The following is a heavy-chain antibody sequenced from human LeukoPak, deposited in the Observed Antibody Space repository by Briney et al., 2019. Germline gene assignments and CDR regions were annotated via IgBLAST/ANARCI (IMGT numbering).Heavy chain of an antibody. CDR1: GFTFSSYA. Sequence: GGSLRLSCAASGFTFSSYAMSWVRQAPGKGLEWVSAISGSGGSTYYADSVKGRFTISRDNSKNTLYLQMNSLRAEDTAVYYCARTGPDFWSGYYDYWGQGTLVTVSS. CDR3: ARTGPDFWSGYYDY. J-gene: IGHJ4*02. CDR2: ISGSGGST. D-gene: IGHD3-3*01. V-gene: IGHV3-23*01.